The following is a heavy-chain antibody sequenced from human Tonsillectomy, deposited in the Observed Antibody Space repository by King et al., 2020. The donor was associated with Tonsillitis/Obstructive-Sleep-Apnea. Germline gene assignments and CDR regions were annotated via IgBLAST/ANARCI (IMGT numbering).Heavy chain of an antibody. Sequence: EQLVQSGAEVKKPGASVKISCKASGYTFTSYYLHWVRLAPGQGLEWMGVINPSDVSTTYAQKFHGRLTMTRDTSTSTVYMELSSLRSEDTAVYYCARGAYSSGWHPNWFDPWGQGTLVTVSS. CDR3: ARGAYSSGWHPNWFDP. J-gene: IGHJ5*02. V-gene: IGHV1-46*01. CDR2: INPSDVST. CDR1: GYTFTSYY. D-gene: IGHD6-19*01.